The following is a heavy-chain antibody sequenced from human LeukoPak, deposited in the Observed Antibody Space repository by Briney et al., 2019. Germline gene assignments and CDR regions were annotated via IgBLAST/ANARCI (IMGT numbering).Heavy chain of an antibody. J-gene: IGHJ4*02. D-gene: IGHD4-23*01. CDR1: GGSTSNYF. V-gene: IGHV4-59*08. Sequence: SETLSLTCTVSGGSTSNYFCTWLRQSAGKGLEWIGYIDYSGSTAYNPSLNGRVAVSLDTSKNQFSLKLRSVTAADTAVYYCARLNGGNWGPGILVTVSS. CDR3: ARLNGGN. CDR2: IDYSGST.